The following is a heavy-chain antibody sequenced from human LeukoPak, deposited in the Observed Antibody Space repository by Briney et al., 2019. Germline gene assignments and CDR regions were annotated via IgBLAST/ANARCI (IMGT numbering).Heavy chain of an antibody. D-gene: IGHD3-3*01. CDR3: AKDRGSGITIFGVVITGIDY. Sequence: PGGSLRLSCAASGFTFSSYGMHWVRQAPGKGLEWVAFIRYDGSNEYYADSVKGRFTISRDNSKNTLYLQMNSLRAEDTAVYYCAKDRGSGITIFGVVITGIDYWGQGTLVTVSS. V-gene: IGHV3-30*02. CDR2: IRYDGSNE. J-gene: IGHJ4*02. CDR1: GFTFSSYG.